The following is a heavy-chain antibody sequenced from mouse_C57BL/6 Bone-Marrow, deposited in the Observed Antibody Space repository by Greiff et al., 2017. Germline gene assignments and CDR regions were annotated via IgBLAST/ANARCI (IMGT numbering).Heavy chain of an antibody. CDR2: IDPSDSYT. V-gene: IGHV1-69*01. D-gene: IGHD1-1*01. CDR1: GYTFTSYW. J-gene: IGHJ1*03. CDR3: ARGVYYGSSWYFDV. Sequence: QVQLQQPGAELVMPGASVKLSCKASGYTFTSYWMHWVKQRPGKGLEWIGEIDPSDSYTNYNQKFKGKSTLTVDKSSSTAYMQLSSLTSEDSAVYYCARGVYYGSSWYFDVWGTGTTVTVAS.